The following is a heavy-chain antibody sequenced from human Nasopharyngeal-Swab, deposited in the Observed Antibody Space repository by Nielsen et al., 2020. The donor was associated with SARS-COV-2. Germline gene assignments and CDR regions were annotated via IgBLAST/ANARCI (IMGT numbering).Heavy chain of an antibody. J-gene: IGHJ4*02. CDR1: GFTFSNYG. D-gene: IGHD4-23*01. V-gene: IGHV3-33*01. Sequence: GESLKISCAASGFTFSNYGMHWVRQAPGKGLEWVAVIWYDGSNKYYADSVKGRFTISRDNSKNTVYLQMNSLRAEDTVVYYCAAAPSGDYGGYWGQGTLVTVSS. CDR2: IWYDGSNK. CDR3: AAAPSGDYGGY.